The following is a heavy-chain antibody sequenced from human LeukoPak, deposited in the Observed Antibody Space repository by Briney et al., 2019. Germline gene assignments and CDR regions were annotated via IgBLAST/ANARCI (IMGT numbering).Heavy chain of an antibody. J-gene: IGHJ4*02. CDR3: ARLNIIGSSPVHHFDY. CDR1: GGSINGYY. V-gene: IGHV4-59*08. Sequence: SETLSLTCTVSGGSINGYYWSWIRQPPGKALEYIAYIHYSGSTDSDYNPSLKSRVTISVDTSKNQFSLKLRSVTAADTAVYYCARLNIIGSSPVHHFDYWGQGTLVTVSS. CDR2: IHYSGSTD. D-gene: IGHD6-13*01.